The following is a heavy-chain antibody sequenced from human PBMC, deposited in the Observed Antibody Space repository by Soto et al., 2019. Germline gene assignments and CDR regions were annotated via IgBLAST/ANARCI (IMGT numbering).Heavy chain of an antibody. Sequence: SETLSLTCAVSGDPISSSKWWTWVRQTPGKGLEWIGKIDQNGITNYNPSLESRITILKDNSKNQLSLKLTSVTAVDSAVYYCARLNRDYYYYGMDVWGQGATVTVSS. J-gene: IGHJ6*02. CDR1: GDPISSSKW. V-gene: IGHV4-4*02. CDR3: ARLNRDYYYYGMDV. CDR2: IDQNGIT.